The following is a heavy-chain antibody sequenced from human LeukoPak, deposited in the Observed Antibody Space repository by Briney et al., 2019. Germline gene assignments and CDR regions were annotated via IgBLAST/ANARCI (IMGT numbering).Heavy chain of an antibody. CDR1: GGSISSYY. Sequence: TSSVTLSLTCTVSGGSISSYYWSWIRRPPGKGLEWIGYIYYSGSTNYNPSLKSRVTISVDTSKNQFSLKLSSVTAADTAVYYCARDGFDSSGYYYPLHAFDIWGQGTMVTVSS. CDR2: IYYSGST. CDR3: ARDGFDSSGYYYPLHAFDI. D-gene: IGHD3-22*01. V-gene: IGHV4-59*01. J-gene: IGHJ3*02.